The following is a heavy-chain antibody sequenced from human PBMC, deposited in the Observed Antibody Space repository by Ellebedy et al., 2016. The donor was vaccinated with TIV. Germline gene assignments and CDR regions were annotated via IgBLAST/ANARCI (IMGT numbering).Heavy chain of an antibody. CDR3: ARGGGAKI. Sequence: MPGGSLRLSCTVSGGSISIYYWSWIRQPPGKGLEWIGYISYSGSTSYNPSLKSRVTLSVDTSRNQFSLKLSSVTAADTAVYYCARGGGAKIWGQGTMVTVSS. V-gene: IGHV4-59*01. CDR1: GGSISIYY. CDR2: ISYSGST. J-gene: IGHJ3*02. D-gene: IGHD3-16*01.